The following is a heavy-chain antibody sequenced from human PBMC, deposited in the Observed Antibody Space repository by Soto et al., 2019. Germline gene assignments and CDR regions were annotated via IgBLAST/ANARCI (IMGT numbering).Heavy chain of an antibody. Sequence: SETLSLTCAVYGGSFSGYYWSWIRQPPGKGLEWIGEINHSGSTNYNPSLKSRVTISVDTSKNQFSLKLSSVTAADTAVYYCARGYSHSWPVSNWFDPWGQGTLVTVSS. CDR2: INHSGST. CDR1: GGSFSGYY. V-gene: IGHV4-34*01. J-gene: IGHJ5*02. CDR3: ARGYSHSWPVSNWFDP. D-gene: IGHD4-4*01.